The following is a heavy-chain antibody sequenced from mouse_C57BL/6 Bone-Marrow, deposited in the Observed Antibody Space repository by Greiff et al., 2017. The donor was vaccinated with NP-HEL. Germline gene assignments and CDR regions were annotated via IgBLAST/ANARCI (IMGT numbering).Heavy chain of an antibody. V-gene: IGHV1-50*01. J-gene: IGHJ2*01. CDR2: IDPSDSYT. Sequence: QVQLQQSGAELVKPGASVKLSCKASGYTFTSYWMQWVKQRPGQGLEWIGEIDPSDSYTNYNQKFKGKATLTVDTSSSTAYMQLSSLTSEDSAVYYGARPLLITTVVAPFDYWGQGTTLTVSS. D-gene: IGHD1-1*01. CDR3: ARPLLITTVVAPFDY. CDR1: GYTFTSYW.